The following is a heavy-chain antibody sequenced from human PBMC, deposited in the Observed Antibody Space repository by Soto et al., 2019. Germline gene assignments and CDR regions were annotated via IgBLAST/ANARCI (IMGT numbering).Heavy chain of an antibody. CDR3: ARGNQRWLQLWYFDL. J-gene: IGHJ2*01. CDR2: IIPIFGTA. V-gene: IGHV1-69*12. CDR1: GGTFSSYT. D-gene: IGHD5-12*01. Sequence: QVQLVQSGAEVKKPGSSVTVSCKASGGTFSSYTISWVRQAPGQGLEWMGGIIPIFGTANYAQKFQGRVTITAEESTSTAYMELSRLRSEDMAVYYCARGNQRWLQLWYFDLWGRGTLVTVSS.